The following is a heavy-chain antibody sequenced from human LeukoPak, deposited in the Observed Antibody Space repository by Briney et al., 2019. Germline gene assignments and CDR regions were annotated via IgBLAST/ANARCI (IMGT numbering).Heavy chain of an antibody. CDR1: GYSFTGYH. J-gene: IGHJ3*01. CDR3: AREFSSKLEWLAYVTGDDAFDV. CDR2: VNPKTGGT. Sequence: ASVKVSCKAFGYSFTGYHLHWVRQAPRQGLEWMGWVNPKTGGTNYARKFQGRVTITRDTSINTVNMELSRLTSDDTAVYYCAREFSSKLEWLAYVTGDDAFDVWGQGTMITVP. V-gene: IGHV1-2*02. D-gene: IGHD3-3*01.